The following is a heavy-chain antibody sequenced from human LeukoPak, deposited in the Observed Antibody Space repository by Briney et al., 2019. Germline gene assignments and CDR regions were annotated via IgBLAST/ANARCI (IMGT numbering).Heavy chain of an antibody. Sequence: PSETPSLTCTVPGGSLSSNDRTWVRPPPGKGLEWIGHISYSGRTNYNPSLKSRRTISVETSRNQFSLELTTVTAADTAVYYCTSLSGGDYDILTGYYYYYYMDVWGKGTTVTVSS. V-gene: IGHV4-59*13. CDR2: ISYSGRT. CDR1: GGSLSSND. J-gene: IGHJ6*03. CDR3: TSLSGGDYDILTGYYYYYYMDV. D-gene: IGHD3-9*01.